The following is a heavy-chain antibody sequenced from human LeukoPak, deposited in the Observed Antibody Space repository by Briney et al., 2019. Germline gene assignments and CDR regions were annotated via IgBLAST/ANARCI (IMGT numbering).Heavy chain of an antibody. V-gene: IGHV4-31*03. CDR2: IYYSGST. Sequence: SETLSLTCTVSGGSISSGGYYWSWIRQHPGKGLEWIGYIYYSGSTYYNPSLKSRITISVDTSNSQFSLKLISVTAADTAVYYCASADYEDAFDIWGQGTMVTVTS. CDR3: ASADYEDAFDI. J-gene: IGHJ3*02. CDR1: GGSISSGGYY. D-gene: IGHD4-17*01.